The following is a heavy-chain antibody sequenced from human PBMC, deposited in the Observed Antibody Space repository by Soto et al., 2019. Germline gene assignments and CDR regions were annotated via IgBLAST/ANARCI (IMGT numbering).Heavy chain of an antibody. CDR3: ARWVEVSLDYFDS. CDR2: IYHSGRT. D-gene: IGHD2-15*01. Sequence: SETLSLTCTVAGGSISNGYDYWTWVRQNPGKGLEWIGHIYHSGRTYYNPSLKSRVTISVDTSKNQFSLNLSSVTAADTAVYYCARWVEVSLDYFDSWGQGTPVTVS. J-gene: IGHJ4*02. CDR1: GGSISNGYDY. V-gene: IGHV4-31*03.